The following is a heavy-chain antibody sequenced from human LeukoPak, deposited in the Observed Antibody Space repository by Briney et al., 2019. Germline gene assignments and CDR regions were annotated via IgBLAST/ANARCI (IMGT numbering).Heavy chain of an antibody. V-gene: IGHV3-7*01. CDR3: ARGIVATSFDY. J-gene: IGHJ4*02. D-gene: IGHD1-26*01. CDR2: IKQDGSEK. Sequence: PGGSLTLSCAASGFTLNSYWMSWVRHAPGKGREWVANIKQDGSEKYYVDSVKCRFTISRDNAKNSLYLQMNSRRAEDTAVYYCARGIVATSFDYWGQGTLVTVSS. CDR1: GFTLNSYW.